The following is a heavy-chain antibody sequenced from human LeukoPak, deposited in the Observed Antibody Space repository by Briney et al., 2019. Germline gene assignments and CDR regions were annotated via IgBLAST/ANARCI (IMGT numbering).Heavy chain of an antibody. V-gene: IGHV3-11*06. CDR2: ISGSSSYT. CDR1: GFTFSDYY. D-gene: IGHD2-21*02. Sequence: GGSLRLSCAASGFTFSDYYMSWSRQAPGKGLEWVTYISGSSSYTNYADSVKGRFTISRDSAKNSLYLQMNSLRAEDTAVYYCARERLPNWFDPWGQGTLVTVSS. J-gene: IGHJ5*02. CDR3: ARERLPNWFDP.